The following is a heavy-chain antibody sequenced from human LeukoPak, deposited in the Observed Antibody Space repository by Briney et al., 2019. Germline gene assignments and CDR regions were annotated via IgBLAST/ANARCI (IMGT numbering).Heavy chain of an antibody. CDR1: GGSLISTTSY. CDR2: IFYSGST. V-gene: IGHV4-39*07. Sequence: SQTLSLTCAVSGGSLISTTSYCGWLRQPPGRGREGFARIFYSGSTYNNPTLKSLVAVSVDMSKNQSSLQLSSVPAADTAVYYCARAPRTGAWDMITFGGVIVHGDAFDFWGQGTMVTVSS. J-gene: IGHJ3*01. D-gene: IGHD3-16*02. CDR3: ARAPRTGAWDMITFGGVIVHGDAFDF.